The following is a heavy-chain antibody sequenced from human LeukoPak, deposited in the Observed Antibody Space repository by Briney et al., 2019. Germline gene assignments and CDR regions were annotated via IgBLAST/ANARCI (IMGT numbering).Heavy chain of an antibody. V-gene: IGHV4-34*01. CDR2: INHSGST. J-gene: IGHJ4*02. Sequence: ETLSLTCAVYGGSFSGYYWSWIRQPPGKGLEWIGEINHSGSTNYNPSLKSRVTISVDTSKNQFSLKLSSVTAADTAVYYCARSHIAVAGIGYWGQGTLVTVSS. CDR1: GGSFSGYY. D-gene: IGHD6-19*01. CDR3: ARSHIAVAGIGY.